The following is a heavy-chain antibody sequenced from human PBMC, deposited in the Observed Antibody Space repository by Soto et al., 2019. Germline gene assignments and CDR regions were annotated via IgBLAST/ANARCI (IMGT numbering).Heavy chain of an antibody. Sequence: PSETLSLTCTVSGGSISSGDYYWSWIRQPPGKGLEWIGYIYYSGSTYYNPSLKSRVTISVDTSKNQFSLKLSSVTAADTAVYYCARDLAPSWKDYYYGMDVWGQGTTVTVSS. J-gene: IGHJ6*02. CDR3: ARDLAPSWKDYYYGMDV. CDR2: IYYSGST. CDR1: GGSISSGDYY. V-gene: IGHV4-30-4*01. D-gene: IGHD1-1*01.